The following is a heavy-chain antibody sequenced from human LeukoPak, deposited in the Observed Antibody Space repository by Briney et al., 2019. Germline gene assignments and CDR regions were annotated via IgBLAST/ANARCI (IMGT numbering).Heavy chain of an antibody. Sequence: SAKVSCKASGGTFSSYAISWVRQAPGQGLDWMGGIISIFGTANYAQKFQGRVTITADESTSTAYMELSSLRSEDTAVYYCARDLVKGIWFGRGNNWFDPWGQGTLVTVSS. CDR1: GGTFSSYA. CDR2: IISIFGTA. V-gene: IGHV1-69*13. J-gene: IGHJ5*02. D-gene: IGHD3-10*01. CDR3: ARDLVKGIWFGRGNNWFDP.